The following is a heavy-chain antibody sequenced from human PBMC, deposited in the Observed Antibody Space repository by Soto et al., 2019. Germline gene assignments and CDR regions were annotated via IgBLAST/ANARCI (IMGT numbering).Heavy chain of an antibody. V-gene: IGHV4-4*02. Sequence: AETLSLTWAVSGGSIRSSNWWSWVRQPPGKGLEWIGEIYHSGSTNYNPSLKSRVTISVDKSKNQFSLKLSSVTAADTAVYYCARTDCSGGSCYYYYGMDVWGQGTTVTVSS. CDR2: IYHSGST. J-gene: IGHJ6*02. D-gene: IGHD2-15*01. CDR3: ARTDCSGGSCYYYYGMDV. CDR1: GGSIRSSNW.